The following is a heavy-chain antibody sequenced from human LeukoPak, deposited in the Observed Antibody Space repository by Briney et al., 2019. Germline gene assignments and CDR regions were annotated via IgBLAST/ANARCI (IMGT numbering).Heavy chain of an antibody. J-gene: IGHJ4*02. CDR3: ARGPNSNWSGLDF. D-gene: IGHD6-6*01. CDR1: GFSFSGHW. Sequence: GGSLRLSCTASGFSFSGHWMHWARQLPGKGLVWVSRISPTGSTTSYADSVKSRFTVSRDNAKNTLYLQVNNLRAEDTAVYYCARGPNSNWSGLDFWGQGTLLTVSS. V-gene: IGHV3-74*01. CDR2: ISPTGSTT.